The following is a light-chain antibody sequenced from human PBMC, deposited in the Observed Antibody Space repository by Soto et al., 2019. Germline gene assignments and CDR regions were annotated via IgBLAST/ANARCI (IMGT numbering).Light chain of an antibody. Sequence: QSVLPQPASVSGSPGQSITISCTGTSSDVGGYDYVSWYQQHPGKAPKLLIYDVSNRPSGVSTRFSGSKSGNTASLTISGLQAEDEGDYYCTSYTARRLYVFGSGTKVTVL. V-gene: IGLV2-14*03. J-gene: IGLJ1*01. CDR2: DVS. CDR1: SSDVGGYDY. CDR3: TSYTARRLYV.